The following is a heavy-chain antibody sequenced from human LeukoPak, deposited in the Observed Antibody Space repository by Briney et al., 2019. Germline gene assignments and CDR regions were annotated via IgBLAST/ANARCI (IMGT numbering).Heavy chain of an antibody. Sequence: TGGSLRLSCAASGFTFSSYAMHWVRQAPGKGLEWVAVISYDGSNKYYADSVKGRFTISRDNSKNTLYLQMNSLGAEDTAVYYCAKGPWLAYPYYFDYWGQGTLVTVSS. V-gene: IGHV3-30*04. CDR3: AKGPWLAYPYYFDY. CDR1: GFTFSSYA. J-gene: IGHJ4*02. CDR2: ISYDGSNK. D-gene: IGHD6-19*01.